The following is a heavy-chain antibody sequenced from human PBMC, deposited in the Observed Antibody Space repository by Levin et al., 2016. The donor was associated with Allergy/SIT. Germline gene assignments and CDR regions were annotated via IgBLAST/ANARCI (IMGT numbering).Heavy chain of an antibody. V-gene: IGHV1-46*01. CDR3: ATDGGPTRGAFDH. CDR2: INPSFGIS. Sequence: ASVKVSCKASGYFFTGYYMHWLRQAPGQGLEWLGEINPSFGISNYAQKFTGRLMITADESTGTVYMELSSLRSDDTAVHYCATDGGPTRGAFDHWGQGTLVTVSS. J-gene: IGHJ4*02. CDR1: GYFFTGYY. D-gene: IGHD3-10*01.